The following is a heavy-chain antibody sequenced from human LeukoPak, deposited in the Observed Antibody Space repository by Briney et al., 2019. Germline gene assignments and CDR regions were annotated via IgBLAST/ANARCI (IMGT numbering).Heavy chain of an antibody. Sequence: SETLPLTCTVSGGSISSYYWSWIRQPPGKGLEWIGYIYYSESTNYNPSLKSRVTISVDTSKNQFSLKLSSVTAADTAVYYCAKGDKVAGTEFDYWGQGTLVTVSS. J-gene: IGHJ4*02. D-gene: IGHD6-19*01. CDR3: AKGDKVAGTEFDY. V-gene: IGHV4-59*01. CDR2: IYYSEST. CDR1: GGSISSYY.